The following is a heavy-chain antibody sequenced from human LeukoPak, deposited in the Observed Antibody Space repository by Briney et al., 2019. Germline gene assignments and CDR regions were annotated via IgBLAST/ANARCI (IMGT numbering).Heavy chain of an antibody. CDR3: AKRDYSNFDY. CDR1: GFTFSSYA. J-gene: IGHJ4*02. D-gene: IGHD4-11*01. Sequence: GGSLRLSCAASGFTFSSYAMSWVRQAPGKGLEWVSTISGSGGGTYYADSVKGRFTISRDNSENTLYLRTNSLRAEDTAVYYCAKRDYSNFDYWGQGTLVTVSS. CDR2: ISGSGGGT. V-gene: IGHV3-23*01.